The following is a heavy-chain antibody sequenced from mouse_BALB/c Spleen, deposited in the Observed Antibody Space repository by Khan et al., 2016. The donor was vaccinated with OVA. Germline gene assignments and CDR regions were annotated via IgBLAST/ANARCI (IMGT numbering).Heavy chain of an antibody. J-gene: IGHJ3*01. CDR3: TGGRTY. CDR1: GYSITSDYA. D-gene: IGHD3-3*01. Sequence: EVQLQESGPGLVKPSQSLSLTCTVTGYSITSDYAWNWIRQFPGNKLEWMGYISYSGSTSYTPSLKSRISITRDTSKNPFFLQLNSVTTEDTATYYCTGGRTYWGQGTLVTVST. CDR2: ISYSGST. V-gene: IGHV3-2*02.